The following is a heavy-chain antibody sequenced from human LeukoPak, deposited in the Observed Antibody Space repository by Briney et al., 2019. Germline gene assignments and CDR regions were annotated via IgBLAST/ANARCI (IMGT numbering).Heavy chain of an antibody. CDR1: GYIFTTYW. D-gene: IGHD1-26*01. CDR2: IYPSDSDT. J-gene: IGHJ4*02. Sequence: GASLQISCKGSGYIFTTYWIGWVRQLPGKGLEWMGIIYPSDSDTRYSPSFQGPVTISVDKSISTAYLQWSSLKASDTAMYYCARLYGRYYTHWGQGTLVTVSS. CDR3: ARLYGRYYTH. V-gene: IGHV5-51*01.